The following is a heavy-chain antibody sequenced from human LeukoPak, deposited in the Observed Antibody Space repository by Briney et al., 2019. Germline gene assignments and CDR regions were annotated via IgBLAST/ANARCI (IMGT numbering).Heavy chain of an antibody. CDR3: ARDQEGFDY. J-gene: IGHJ4*02. CDR2: IYPRDGST. V-gene: IGHV1-46*01. CDR1: GYTFTSNY. Sequence: PGAPVKVSCKASGYTFTSNYIHWVRQAPGQGLEWMGMIYPRDGSTSYAQKFQGRVTVTRDTSTSTVHMELSGLRSEDTAVYYCARDQEGFDYWGQGTLVTVSS.